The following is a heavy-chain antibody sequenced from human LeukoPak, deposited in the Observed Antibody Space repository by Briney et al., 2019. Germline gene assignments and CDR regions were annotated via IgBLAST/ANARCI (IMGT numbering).Heavy chain of an antibody. CDR3: ARGPFGIQLWPNDAFDI. CDR2: IYTSGST. D-gene: IGHD5-18*01. J-gene: IGHJ3*02. CDR1: GGSISSGSYY. V-gene: IGHV4-61*02. Sequence: PSETLSLTCTVSGGSISSGSYYWSCIRHPARKGLEWIGRIYTSGSTNYNPSLKSRVTISVDTSKNQFSLKLSSVTAADTAVYYCARGPFGIQLWPNDAFDIWGQGRMVTVSS.